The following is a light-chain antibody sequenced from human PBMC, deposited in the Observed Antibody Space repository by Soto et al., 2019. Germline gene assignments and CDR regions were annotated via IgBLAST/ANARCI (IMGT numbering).Light chain of an antibody. Sequence: AIRMTQSPSSFSASTGDRVTITCRASQGISSYLAWYQQKPGKAPKLLIYAASSLQSGVPSRFSGSGSGTDFTLTISSLQPKDFATYYCQQANSFPITFGQGTRLEI. CDR1: QGISSY. CDR2: AAS. V-gene: IGKV1-8*01. CDR3: QQANSFPIT. J-gene: IGKJ5*01.